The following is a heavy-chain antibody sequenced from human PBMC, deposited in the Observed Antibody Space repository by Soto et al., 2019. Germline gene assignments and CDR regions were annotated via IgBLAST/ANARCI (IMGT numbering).Heavy chain of an antibody. CDR1: GFTFSSYA. J-gene: IGHJ4*02. CDR2: ISYDGSNK. Sequence: QVQLVESGGGVVQPGRSLRLSCAASGFTFSSYAMHWVRQAPGKGLEWVAVISYDGSNKYYADSVKGRFTISRDNSKNTLYLQMNRLRAEDTAVYYCARGKSGSYYTFDYWGQGTLVTVSS. D-gene: IGHD1-26*01. CDR3: ARGKSGSYYTFDY. V-gene: IGHV3-30-3*01.